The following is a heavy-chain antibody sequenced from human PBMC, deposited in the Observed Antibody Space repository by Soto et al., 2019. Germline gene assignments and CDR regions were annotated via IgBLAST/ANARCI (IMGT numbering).Heavy chain of an antibody. Sequence: PSETLSLTCTVSGGSISSYYWSWIRQPPGKGLEWIGYIYYSGSTNYNPSLKSRVTISVDTSKNQFSLKLSSVTAADTAVYYCARDGEYSTTRAYYYGMDVSGQGTKVTVSS. V-gene: IGHV4-59*01. J-gene: IGHJ6*02. CDR2: IYYSGST. CDR1: GGSISSYY. D-gene: IGHD6-6*01. CDR3: ARDGEYSTTRAYYYGMDV.